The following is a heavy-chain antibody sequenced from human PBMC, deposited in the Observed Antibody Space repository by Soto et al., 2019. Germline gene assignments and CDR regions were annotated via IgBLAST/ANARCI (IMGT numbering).Heavy chain of an antibody. D-gene: IGHD3-10*01. CDR2: INHSGST. CDR3: ARENYYGSGFAFDI. CDR1: GGSFSGYY. Sequence: SETLSLTCAVYGGSFSGYYWSWIRQPPGKGLEWIGEINHSGSTNYNPSLKSRVTISVDTSKNQFSLKLSSVTAADTAVYYCARENYYGSGFAFDIWGQGTMVTVSS. V-gene: IGHV4-34*01. J-gene: IGHJ3*02.